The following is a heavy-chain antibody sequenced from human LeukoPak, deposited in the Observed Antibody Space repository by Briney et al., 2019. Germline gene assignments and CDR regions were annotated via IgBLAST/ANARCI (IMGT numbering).Heavy chain of an antibody. CDR3: ARDLMYCSGGSCSPPGY. CDR2: INPSGGST. CDR1: GYTFTSYY. V-gene: IGHV1-46*01. Sequence: ASVKVSCKASGYTFTSYYMHWVRQAPGQGLEWMGIINPSGGSTSYAQKLQGRVTMTTDTSTSTAYMELRSLRSDDTAVYYCARDLMYCSGGSCSPPGYWGQGTLVTVSS. D-gene: IGHD2-15*01. J-gene: IGHJ4*02.